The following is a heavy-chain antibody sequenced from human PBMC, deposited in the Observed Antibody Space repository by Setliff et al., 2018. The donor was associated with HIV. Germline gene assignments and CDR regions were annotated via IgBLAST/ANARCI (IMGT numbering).Heavy chain of an antibody. D-gene: IGHD2-8*01. J-gene: IGHJ3*02. CDR1: GYTFTAYY. Sequence: ASVKVSCKASGYTFTAYYIHWVRQAPGQGLEWMGRIIPNSGGTNHAQNFQGRVTMTRDTSISTAYMELSRLRSDDTAVYYCASKLHCTNGVCLDAFDIWGQGTMVTVSS. V-gene: IGHV1-2*06. CDR3: ASKLHCTNGVCLDAFDI. CDR2: IIPNSGGT.